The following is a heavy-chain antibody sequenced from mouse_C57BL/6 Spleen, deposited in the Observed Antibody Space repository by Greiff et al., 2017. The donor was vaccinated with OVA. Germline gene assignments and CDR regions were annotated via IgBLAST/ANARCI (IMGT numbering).Heavy chain of an antibody. CDR1: GFNIKDDY. CDR3: TTGDGYYYAMDY. Sequence: VQLQQSGAELVRPGASVKLSCTASGFNIKDDYMHWVKQRPEQGLEWIGWIDPENGDTEYASKFQGKAPITADTSSNTAYLQLSRLTSEDTAVYYCTTGDGYYYAMDYWGQGTSVTVSS. D-gene: IGHD2-3*01. J-gene: IGHJ4*01. CDR2: IDPENGDT. V-gene: IGHV14-4*01.